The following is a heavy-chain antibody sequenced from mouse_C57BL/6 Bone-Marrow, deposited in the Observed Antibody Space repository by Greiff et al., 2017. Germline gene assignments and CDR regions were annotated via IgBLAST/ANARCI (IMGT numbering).Heavy chain of an antibody. V-gene: IGHV1-55*01. CDR3: ARETAQDTNWYFDV. CDR1: GYTFTSYW. J-gene: IGHJ1*03. CDR2: IYPGSGST. Sequence: VQLQQPGAELVKPGASVKMSCKASGYTFTSYWITWVKQRPGQGLEWIGDIYPGSGSTNYNEKFKSKATLTVDTSSSTAYMQLSSLTSEDSAVYDCARETAQDTNWYFDVWGTGTTVTVSS. D-gene: IGHD3-2*02.